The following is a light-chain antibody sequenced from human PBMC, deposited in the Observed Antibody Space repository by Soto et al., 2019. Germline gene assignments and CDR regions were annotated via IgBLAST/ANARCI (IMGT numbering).Light chain of an antibody. V-gene: IGKV3-15*01. Sequence: EIVMTQSPATLSVSPGERVTLSCRASQSVGGNLAWYQQKPGQAPRLLISGASTRATDIAARFSGSGSGTEFTLTISSLQSEDFAVYYCQQYNNWPLTFGGGTKVDIK. CDR3: QQYNNWPLT. CDR2: GAS. CDR1: QSVGGN. J-gene: IGKJ4*01.